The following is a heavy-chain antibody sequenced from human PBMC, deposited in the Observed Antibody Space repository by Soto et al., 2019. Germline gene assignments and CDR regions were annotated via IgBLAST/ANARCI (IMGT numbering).Heavy chain of an antibody. CDR2: IIPIFGTA. CDR3: ARVRDPYSAMDFDY. D-gene: IGHD5-18*01. Sequence: SVKVSCKASGGTFSSYAISWVRQAPGQGLEWMGGIIPIFGTANYAQKFQGRVTITADESTSTAYMELSSLRSEDTAVYYCARVRDPYSAMDFDYWGQGTLVTVSS. CDR1: GGTFSSYA. V-gene: IGHV1-69*13. J-gene: IGHJ4*02.